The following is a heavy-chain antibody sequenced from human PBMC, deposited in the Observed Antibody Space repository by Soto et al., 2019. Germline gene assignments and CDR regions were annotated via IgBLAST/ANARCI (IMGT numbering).Heavy chain of an antibody. D-gene: IGHD2-15*01. Sequence: EVQLVESGGGLVQPGGSLRLSCAASGFYFSDYNMNWVRQAPGKGLEWVSYISSSASTKSYADSVKGRFTISRDNAKNLLYLQMNSLGAEVTAVYYCARDQGGGSCYSCYYFAMDVWGQGTTVTVSS. CDR2: ISSSASTK. J-gene: IGHJ6*02. V-gene: IGHV3-48*01. CDR3: ARDQGGGSCYSCYYFAMDV. CDR1: GFYFSDYN.